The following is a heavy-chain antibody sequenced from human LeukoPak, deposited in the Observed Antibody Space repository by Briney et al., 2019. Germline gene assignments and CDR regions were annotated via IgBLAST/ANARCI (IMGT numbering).Heavy chain of an antibody. D-gene: IGHD2-2*01. V-gene: IGHV4-4*07. CDR2: MFYSGNT. Sequence: SETLSLTCTVSGASITSYHWSWIRQPAGKGLEWIGRMFYSGNTDYSPSLKSRLTMSIDTSKNQFSLKLSSVTAADTAVYFCARDQEHCSGTSCYPYWYDSWGQGTLVTVSS. J-gene: IGHJ5*01. CDR1: GASITSYH. CDR3: ARDQEHCSGTSCYPYWYDS.